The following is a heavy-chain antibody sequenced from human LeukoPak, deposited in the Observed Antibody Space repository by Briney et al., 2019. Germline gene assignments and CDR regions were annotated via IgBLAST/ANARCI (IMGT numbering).Heavy chain of an antibody. Sequence: PGGSLRLSCAASGFTFSSFIMNWVRQAPGKGLEWVSYISNGNSPIYYADSVKGRFTISRDNAKNSLYLQMYSLRVEDTAVYYCARDRSVYDYVWGSYPGGMDVWGQGTTVTVSS. CDR3: ARDRSVYDYVWGSYPGGMDV. CDR2: ISNGNSPI. J-gene: IGHJ6*02. CDR1: GFTFSSFI. D-gene: IGHD3-16*02. V-gene: IGHV3-48*01.